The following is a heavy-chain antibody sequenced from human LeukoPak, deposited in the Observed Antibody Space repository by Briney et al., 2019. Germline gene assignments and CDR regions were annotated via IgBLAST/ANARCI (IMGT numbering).Heavy chain of an antibody. J-gene: IGHJ4*02. CDR2: IKQDGSEK. D-gene: IGHD6-19*01. V-gene: IGHV3-7*01. CDR1: GFTFRNYW. Sequence: GGSQRLSCAASGFTFRNYWMSWVRQAPGKGLEWVANIKQDGSEKYYVDSVKGRFTISRDNAKISLYLQMNSLRAEDTAVYYCARGGSVASFDYWGQGTLVTVSS. CDR3: ARGGSVASFDY.